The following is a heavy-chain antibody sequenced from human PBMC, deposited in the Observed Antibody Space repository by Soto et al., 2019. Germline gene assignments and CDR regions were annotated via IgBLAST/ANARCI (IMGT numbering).Heavy chain of an antibody. Sequence: SETLSLTCAVYGGSFSGYYWSWIRQPPGKGLEWIGEINHSGSTNYNPSLKSRVTISVDTSKNQFSLKLSSVTAADTAVYYCATPYSSSSYWFDPWGQGTLVTVSS. D-gene: IGHD6-13*01. V-gene: IGHV4-34*01. J-gene: IGHJ5*02. CDR2: INHSGST. CDR1: GGSFSGYY. CDR3: ATPYSSSSYWFDP.